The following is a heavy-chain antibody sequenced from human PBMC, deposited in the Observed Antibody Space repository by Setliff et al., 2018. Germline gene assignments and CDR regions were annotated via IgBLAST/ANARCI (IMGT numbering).Heavy chain of an antibody. CDR1: GGSITRGSFY. D-gene: IGHD3-16*01. J-gene: IGHJ4*02. Sequence: PSETLSLTCTVSGGSITRGSFYWSWIRQPAGKKLEWIGRIHASGSPDYNPSLKSRVTISRDTSTNQFSLKLTSVTAADTAVYYCRLWSHNYHNDYWGQGTLVTVSS. V-gene: IGHV4-61*02. CDR3: RLWSHNYHNDY. CDR2: IHASGSP.